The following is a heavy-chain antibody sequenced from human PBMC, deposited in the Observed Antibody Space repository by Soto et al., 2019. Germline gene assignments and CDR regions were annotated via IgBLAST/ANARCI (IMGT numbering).Heavy chain of an antibody. CDR1: GYTFTNYG. D-gene: IGHD3-10*01. CDR3: ARDVLRTHYFDY. Sequence: QVQLVQSGAEVKKPGASVKVSCKASGYTFTNYGISWVRQAPGQGLEWMGWVSTYNGNTNYAQKLQGRVTMTTDTSTSTVYMELRSLRSDDTAVYYCARDVLRTHYFDYWGQGALVTVSS. V-gene: IGHV1-18*01. CDR2: VSTYNGNT. J-gene: IGHJ4*02.